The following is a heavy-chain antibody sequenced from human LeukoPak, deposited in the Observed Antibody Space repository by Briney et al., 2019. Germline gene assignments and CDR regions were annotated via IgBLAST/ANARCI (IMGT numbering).Heavy chain of an antibody. J-gene: IGHJ3*02. D-gene: IGHD1-26*01. CDR3: ARDAVGWELYAFDI. CDR2: INHSGST. CDR1: GGSFSGYF. V-gene: IGHV4-34*01. Sequence: SETLSLTCAVYGGSFSGYFWSWIRQPPGNGLEWIGEINHSGSTNYNPSLKSRVTISVDTSKNQFSLKLSSVTAADTAVYYCARDAVGWELYAFDIWGQGAMVTVSS.